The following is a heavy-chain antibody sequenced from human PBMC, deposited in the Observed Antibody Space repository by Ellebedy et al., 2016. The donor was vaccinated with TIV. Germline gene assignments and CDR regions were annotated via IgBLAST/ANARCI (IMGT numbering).Heavy chain of an antibody. Sequence: PGGSLRLSCAASGFTFSIYAMGWVRQAPGKGLEWVSTISRNGGGTYYAGSVEGRFTISRDNSNNTLWLQMSGLRDEDTARYFCAKDLGIERQWGFDYWGQGTLVTVSS. CDR3: AKDLGIERQWGFDY. J-gene: IGHJ4*02. V-gene: IGHV3-23*01. CDR2: ISRNGGGT. D-gene: IGHD1-26*01. CDR1: GFTFSIYA.